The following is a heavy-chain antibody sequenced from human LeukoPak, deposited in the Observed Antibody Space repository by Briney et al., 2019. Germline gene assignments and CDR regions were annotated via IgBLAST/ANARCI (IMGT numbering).Heavy chain of an antibody. CDR2: INRGGST. CDR1: GGSFSAYY. CDR3: ARGTGLFDY. J-gene: IGHJ4*02. V-gene: IGHV4-34*01. D-gene: IGHD3/OR15-3a*01. Sequence: RPSETLSLTCAVDGGSFSAYYWSWIRQPPGKGLEWIGEINRGGSTHYNPSLESRVTISVDRSKNQFSLKLSSVTAADTAVYYCARGTGLFDYWGQGTLVTVSS.